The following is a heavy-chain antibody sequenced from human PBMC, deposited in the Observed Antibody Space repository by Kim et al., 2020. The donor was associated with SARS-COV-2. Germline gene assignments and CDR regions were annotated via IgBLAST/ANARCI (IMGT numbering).Heavy chain of an antibody. CDR3: AREIGLTPYYFYHALDV. CDR1: GGTFSDFA. J-gene: IGHJ6*02. Sequence: SVKFSCKASGGTFSDFAITWVRQAPGQGLEWLGRIIPILGSTNYAQRFQGRATITADRSTNTVDMELSSLTSVDTAVYYCAREIGLTPYYFYHALDVWG. D-gene: IGHD2-21*01. V-gene: IGHV1-69*04. CDR2: IIPILGST.